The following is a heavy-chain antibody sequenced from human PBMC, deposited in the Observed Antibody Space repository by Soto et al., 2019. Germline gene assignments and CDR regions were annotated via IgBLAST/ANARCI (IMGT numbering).Heavy chain of an antibody. D-gene: IGHD3-22*01. J-gene: IGHJ4*02. Sequence: GSLRLSCAASGFSFSRHSMNWVRQAPGKGLEWVSSISPTSEYIYHADSVKGRFTISRDNAKNSLYLQMDSLRADDTAVYYCARKSYYVDSGFYDYWGQGALVTVS. V-gene: IGHV3-21*01. CDR3: ARKSYYVDSGFYDY. CDR2: ISPTSEYI. CDR1: GFSFSRHS.